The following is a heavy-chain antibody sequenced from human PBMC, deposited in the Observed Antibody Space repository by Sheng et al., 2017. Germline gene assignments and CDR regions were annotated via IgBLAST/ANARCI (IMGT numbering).Heavy chain of an antibody. Sequence: QVQLVQSGAEVKKPGSSVKVSCRASGGTFSSNGISWVRQAPGQGLEWMGGIIPIFGTANYAQKFQGRVTNTADESTSTAYMELSSLRSDDTAVYYCAKGRIPAALRYDAFDMWGQGTMVTVSS. CDR3: AKGRIPAALRYDAFDM. CDR2: IIPIFGTA. V-gene: IGHV1-69*13. CDR1: GGTFSSNG. J-gene: IGHJ3*02. D-gene: IGHD2-2*01.